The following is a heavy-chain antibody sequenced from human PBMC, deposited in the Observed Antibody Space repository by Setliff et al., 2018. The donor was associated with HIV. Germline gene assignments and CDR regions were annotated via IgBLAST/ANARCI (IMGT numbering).Heavy chain of an antibody. V-gene: IGHV3-48*03. D-gene: IGHD1-1*01. Sequence: RLSCAASGFTFSRYEMTWVRQAPGKGLEWVSYISSSGSTTYYADSVKGRFTISRDNTKNSLYLQMNSLRAEDTAVYYCARDPLQLEQLGWFDPWGQGALVTVSS. J-gene: IGHJ5*02. CDR2: ISSSGSTT. CDR1: GFTFSRYE. CDR3: ARDPLQLEQLGWFDP.